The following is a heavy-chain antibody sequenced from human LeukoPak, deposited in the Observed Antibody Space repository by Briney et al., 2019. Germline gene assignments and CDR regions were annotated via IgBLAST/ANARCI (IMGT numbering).Heavy chain of an antibody. Sequence: GASVTVSCTASGFIFTGYYMHWVRQAPGQGLEWMGCINANSGGTNYAQKFQGRVTMTRDTSISTAYMDLSRLRSDDTAVYYCARDHPYSSGWYGRVEALDLWGQGTTVTVSS. CDR1: GFIFTGYY. CDR3: ARDHPYSSGWYGRVEALDL. J-gene: IGHJ3*01. D-gene: IGHD6-19*01. CDR2: INANSGGT. V-gene: IGHV1-2*02.